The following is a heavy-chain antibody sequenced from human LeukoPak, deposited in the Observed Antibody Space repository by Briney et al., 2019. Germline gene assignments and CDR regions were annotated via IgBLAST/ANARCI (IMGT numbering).Heavy chain of an antibody. CDR1: GFSFSVYW. V-gene: IGHV3-74*01. Sequence: GGSLRLSCAASGFSFSVYWMHWVRQAPGKGPVWVSRIKTDGSITDYADSVKGRFTISRDNAKNTLYLQMNSLRAEDTAVYYCASAHTGYSSGWNDYWGQGTLVTVSS. D-gene: IGHD6-19*01. J-gene: IGHJ4*02. CDR3: ASAHTGYSSGWNDY. CDR2: IKTDGSIT.